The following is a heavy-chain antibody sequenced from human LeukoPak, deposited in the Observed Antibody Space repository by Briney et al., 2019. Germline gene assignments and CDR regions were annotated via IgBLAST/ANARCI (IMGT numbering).Heavy chain of an antibody. J-gene: IGHJ6*03. V-gene: IGHV4-39*07. CDR2: IYYSGST. CDR3: ARCSIYDSSGYYYVYYYYYYYMDV. Sequence: PSETLSLTCTVSGGSISSSSYYWGWIRQPPGKGLEWIGSIYYSGSTYYNPSLKSRVTISVDTSKNQFSLKLSSVTAADTAVYYCARCSIYDSSGYYYVYYYYYYYMDVWGKGTTVTVSS. CDR1: GGSISSSSYY. D-gene: IGHD3-22*01.